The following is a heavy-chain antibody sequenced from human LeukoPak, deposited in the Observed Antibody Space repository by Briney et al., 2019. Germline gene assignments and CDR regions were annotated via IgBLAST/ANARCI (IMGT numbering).Heavy chain of an antibody. CDR1: GFTFSSYA. V-gene: IGHV3-23*01. CDR2: ISGSGGST. CDR3: AKADYDFWSGYSSCFDY. J-gene: IGHJ4*02. D-gene: IGHD3-3*01. Sequence: QTGGSLRLSCAASGFTFSSYAMSWVRQAPGKGLEWVSAISGSGGSTYYADSVKGRFTISRDNSKNTLYLQMNSLRAEDTAVYYCAKADYDFWSGYSSCFDYWGQGTLVTVSS.